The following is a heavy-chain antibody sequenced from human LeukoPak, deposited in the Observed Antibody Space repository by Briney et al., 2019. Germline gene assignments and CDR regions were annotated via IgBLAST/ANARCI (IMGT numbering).Heavy chain of an antibody. Sequence: ASVKVSCKASGGTFSSYAISWVRQAPGQGLEWMGGIIPIFGTANYAQKFQGRVTITADESTSTAYMELSSLRSEDTAVYYCARARGGYVGDYYYYMDVWGKGTTVTISS. CDR2: IIPIFGTA. CDR1: GGTFSSYA. D-gene: IGHD5-12*01. V-gene: IGHV1-69*13. CDR3: ARARGGYVGDYYYYMDV. J-gene: IGHJ6*03.